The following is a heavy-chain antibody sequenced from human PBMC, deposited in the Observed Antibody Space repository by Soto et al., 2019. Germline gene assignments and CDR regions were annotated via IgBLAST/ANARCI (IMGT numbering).Heavy chain of an antibody. D-gene: IGHD5-12*01. CDR2: INPNSGVT. CDR1: GDTFTGYY. CDR3: ARESGGATATLDYYYFYIDV. J-gene: IGHJ6*03. V-gene: IGHV1-2*04. Sequence: QVQLVQSGAEVKKPGASVTVSCRASGDTFTGYYMHWVRQAPGQGLEWMGWINPNSGVTKYAQKLQDWANMTRDTSISTVYMELSRLKADDTAVYYCARESGGATATLDYYYFYIDVWGTGTTVTVSS.